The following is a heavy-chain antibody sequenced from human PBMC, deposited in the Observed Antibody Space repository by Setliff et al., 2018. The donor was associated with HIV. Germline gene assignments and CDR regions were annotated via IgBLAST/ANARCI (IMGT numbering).Heavy chain of an antibody. CDR1: GYSFMSYW. Sequence: GESLKISCKASGYSFMSYWIGWVRQMPGKGLEWMGIIYPGDSDTKYSPSFQGRFTISRDSAKNTVYLQMNSLGAEDTAVYYCARDLQKSCYWGQGTLVTVSS. CDR3: ARDLQKSCY. CDR2: IYPGDSDT. J-gene: IGHJ4*02. V-gene: IGHV5-51*01.